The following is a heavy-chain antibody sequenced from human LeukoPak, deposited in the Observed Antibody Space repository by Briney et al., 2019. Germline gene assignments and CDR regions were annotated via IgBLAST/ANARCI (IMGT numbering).Heavy chain of an antibody. CDR2: IYYSGST. Sequence: PSETLSLICTVSGDSINSTDYYWGWIRQPPGKALEWIGNIYYSGSTNYNPSLKSRVTISVDTSKNQFSLKLSSVTAADTAVYYCARDSVGATTYYYYYYMDVWGKGTTVTVSS. D-gene: IGHD1-26*01. J-gene: IGHJ6*03. CDR1: GDSINSTDYY. V-gene: IGHV4-61*08. CDR3: ARDSVGATTYYYYYYMDV.